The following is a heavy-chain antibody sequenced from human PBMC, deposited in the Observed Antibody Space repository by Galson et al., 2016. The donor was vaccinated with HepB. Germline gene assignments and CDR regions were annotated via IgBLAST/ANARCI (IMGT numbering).Heavy chain of an antibody. CDR3: ARDQSGYSYGMYWYFDL. CDR2: VNHATGT. J-gene: IGHJ2*01. Sequence: ETLSLTCAVYGGSFSNYNCNWVRQPPGKGLEWIGEVNHATGTTYNPSLKSRVTISVDTSKNQFSLKLSSVTAADTAMYYCARDQSGYSYGMYWYFDLWGRGTLVTVSS. CDR1: GGSFSNYN. V-gene: IGHV4-34*01. D-gene: IGHD5-18*01.